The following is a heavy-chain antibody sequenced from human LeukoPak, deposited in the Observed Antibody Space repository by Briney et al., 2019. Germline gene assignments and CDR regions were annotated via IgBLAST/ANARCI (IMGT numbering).Heavy chain of an antibody. CDR2: INSDGSST. CDR1: GFTFSSYW. J-gene: IGHJ4*02. CDR3: ASRSSSSSVDY. Sequence: PGGSLRLSCAASGFTFSSYWMHWVRHAPGKGLVWVSRINSDGSSTSYADSVKGRFTISRDNAKNTLYLQMNSLRAEDTAVYYCASRSSSSSVDYWGQGTLVTVSS. D-gene: IGHD6-6*01. V-gene: IGHV3-74*01.